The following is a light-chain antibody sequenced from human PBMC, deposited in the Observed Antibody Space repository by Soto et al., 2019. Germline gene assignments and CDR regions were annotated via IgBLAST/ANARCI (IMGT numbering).Light chain of an antibody. CDR3: SSYAGIHNFAV. Sequence: QSVLTQPPSASGSPGQSVTISCTGTSSDVGGYDFVSWYQQHPGKAPKLMIYEVSKRPSGVPDRFSGSKSGNTASLTVSGLQAEDEADYYCSSYAGIHNFAVFGGGTKLTVL. V-gene: IGLV2-8*01. J-gene: IGLJ2*01. CDR2: EVS. CDR1: SSDVGGYDF.